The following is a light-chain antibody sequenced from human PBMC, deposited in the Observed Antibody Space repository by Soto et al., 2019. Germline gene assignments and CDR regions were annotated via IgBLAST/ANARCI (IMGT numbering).Light chain of an antibody. V-gene: IGKV1-5*03. CDR3: QQYNSYSEA. J-gene: IGKJ1*01. Sequence: DIQITQSPSTLSASVGDRVTITCRASQSIGRRLAWYQQRPGKAPNLLIFQASTLQSGVPSRFSGSGSGTEFTLTISSLQPDDFATDYCQQYNSYSEAFGQGTKVDIK. CDR1: QSIGRR. CDR2: QAS.